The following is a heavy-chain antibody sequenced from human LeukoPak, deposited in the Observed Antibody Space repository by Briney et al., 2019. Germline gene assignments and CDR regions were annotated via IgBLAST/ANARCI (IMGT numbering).Heavy chain of an antibody. Sequence: GGSLRLSCAATGFSISSYGIHWGRQAPGEGLGWVAFIRFDGSNKYYADSVKGRFTISRDNSKNTLYLQMNSLRAEDTAVYYCARLSWSTTDYWGQGTLVTVSS. CDR1: GFSISSYG. CDR3: ARLSWSTTDY. CDR2: IRFDGSNK. V-gene: IGHV3-30*02. J-gene: IGHJ4*02. D-gene: IGHD1-26*01.